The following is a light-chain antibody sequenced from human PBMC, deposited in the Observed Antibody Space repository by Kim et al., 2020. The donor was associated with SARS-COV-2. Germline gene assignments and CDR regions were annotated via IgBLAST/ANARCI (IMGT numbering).Light chain of an antibody. CDR1: QSITNY. CDR2: AAS. J-gene: IGKJ2*01. V-gene: IGKV1-39*01. Sequence: DIQMTQSPSSLSASVGDRVTITCRASQSITNYLHWYQQKAGKASKLLIYAASSLQSEVPSRFSGGGSGTDFTLTISSLQPEDFATYYCQQSYSTPHTFGTGTKLEI. CDR3: QQSYSTPHT.